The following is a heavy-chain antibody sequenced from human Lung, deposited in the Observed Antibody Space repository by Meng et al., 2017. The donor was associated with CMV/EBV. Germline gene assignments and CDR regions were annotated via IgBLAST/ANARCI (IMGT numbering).Heavy chain of an antibody. CDR1: GDIVSSNSAA. D-gene: IGHD4-23*01. V-gene: IGHV6-1*01. CDR2: TYYRSKWYH. Sequence: QDQLHHSGAAPVKPPQPLSPTCAISGDIVSSNSAAWHWIRQSPSRGLEWLGRTYYRSKWYHEYAVSVKSRITISPDTPKNQFSLQLNSMTPEDTAVYYCARGINGGCGDWGQGTLVTVSS. CDR3: ARGINGGCGD. J-gene: IGHJ4*02.